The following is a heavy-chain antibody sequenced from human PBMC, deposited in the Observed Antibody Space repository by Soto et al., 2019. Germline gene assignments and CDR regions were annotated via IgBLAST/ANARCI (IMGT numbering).Heavy chain of an antibody. V-gene: IGHV3-30-3*01. CDR3: ARGPRLRPFDY. J-gene: IGHJ4*02. CDR1: GFAFSSYP. D-gene: IGHD4-17*01. CDR2: ISDDGSNK. Sequence: QVQLLESGGGVVQPGRSLTLSCAASGFAFSSYPMHWVRQAPGKGLEWVAIISDDGSNKSYADFVKGRFIISRDNSKNTLNLQINSLRAEDTAMYYCARGPRLRPFDYWGQGTLVTASS.